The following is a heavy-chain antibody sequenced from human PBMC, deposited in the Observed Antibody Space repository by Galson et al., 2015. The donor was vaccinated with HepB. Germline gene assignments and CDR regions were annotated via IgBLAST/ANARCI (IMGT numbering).Heavy chain of an antibody. D-gene: IGHD6-19*01. J-gene: IGHJ5*02. V-gene: IGHV3-23*01. Sequence: SLRLSCAASGFTFSSYAMSWVRQAPGKGLEWVSAISGSGGSTYYADSVKGRFTISRDNSKNTLYLQMNSLRAEDTAVYYCAKGRRIAVAGTGWFDPWGQGTLVTVSS. CDR3: AKGRRIAVAGTGWFDP. CDR2: ISGSGGST. CDR1: GFTFSSYA.